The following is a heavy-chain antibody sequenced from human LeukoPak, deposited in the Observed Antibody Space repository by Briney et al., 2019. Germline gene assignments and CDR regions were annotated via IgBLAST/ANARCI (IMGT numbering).Heavy chain of an antibody. CDR3: ARDTMVRGVISYFDY. CDR1: GGTFSSYA. D-gene: IGHD3-10*01. CDR2: IIPILGIA. J-gene: IGHJ4*02. V-gene: IGHV1-69*04. Sequence: SVKVSCKASGGTFSSYAISWVRQAPGQGLEWMGRIIPILGIANYAQKFQGRVTITADKSTSTAYMELSSLRSEDTAVYYCARDTMVRGVISYFDYWGQGTLVTVSS.